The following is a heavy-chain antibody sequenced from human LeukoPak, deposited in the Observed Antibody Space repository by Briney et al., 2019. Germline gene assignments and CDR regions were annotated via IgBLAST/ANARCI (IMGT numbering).Heavy chain of an antibody. CDR3: ARVVSSSWDYYYYMDV. Sequence: PSETLSLTCTVSGGSISSSSYYWGWIRQPPGKGLEWIGSIYYSGSTNYNPSLKSRVTISVDTSKNQFSLKLSSVTAADTAVYYCARVVSSSWDYYYYMDVWGKGTTVTISS. CDR2: IYYSGST. D-gene: IGHD6-13*01. V-gene: IGHV4-39*07. CDR1: GGSISSSSYY. J-gene: IGHJ6*03.